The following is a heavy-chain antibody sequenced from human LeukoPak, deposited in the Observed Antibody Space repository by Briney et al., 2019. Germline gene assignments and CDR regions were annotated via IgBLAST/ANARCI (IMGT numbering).Heavy chain of an antibody. CDR2: IYYSGST. CDR1: GGSISSGDYY. CDR3: ARVNYYDSSGYYYYFDY. Sequence: SQTLSLTCTVSGGSISSGDYYWSWIRQPPGKGLEWIGYIYYSGSTYYNPSLKSRATISVDTSKNQFSLKLSSVTAADTAVYYCARVNYYDSSGYYYYFDYWGQGTLVTVSS. V-gene: IGHV4-30-4*01. J-gene: IGHJ4*02. D-gene: IGHD3-22*01.